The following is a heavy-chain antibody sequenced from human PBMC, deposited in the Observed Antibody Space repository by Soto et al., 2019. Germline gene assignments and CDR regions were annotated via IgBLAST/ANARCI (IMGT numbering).Heavy chain of an antibody. D-gene: IGHD4-4*01. CDR2: IGTAGDT. CDR3: ARVSVSPTTGYWFDP. J-gene: IGHJ5*02. V-gene: IGHV3-13*01. Sequence: GGSLRLSCAASGFTFSSYDMHWVRQATGKGLEWVSAIGTAGDTYYPGSVKGRFTISRENAKNSLYLQMNSLRAGDTAVYYCARVSVSPTTGYWFDPWGQGTLVTVSS. CDR1: GFTFSSYD.